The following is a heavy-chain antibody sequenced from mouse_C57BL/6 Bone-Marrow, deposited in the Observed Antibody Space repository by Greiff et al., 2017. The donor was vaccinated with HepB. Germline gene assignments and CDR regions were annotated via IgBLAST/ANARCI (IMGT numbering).Heavy chain of an antibody. CDR3: ARDDYDYAMDY. CDR2: IYPGDGDT. CDR1: GYAFSSSW. J-gene: IGHJ4*01. Sequence: QVQLQQSGPELVKPGASVKISCKASGYAFSSSWMNWVKQRPGKGLEWIGRIYPGDGDTTYNGKFKGKATLTADKSSSTAYMQLSSLTSEDSAVYFWARDDYDYAMDYWGQGTSVTVSS. D-gene: IGHD2-4*01. V-gene: IGHV1-82*01.